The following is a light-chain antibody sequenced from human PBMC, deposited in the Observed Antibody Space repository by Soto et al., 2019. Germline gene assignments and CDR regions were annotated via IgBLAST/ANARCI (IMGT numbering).Light chain of an antibody. J-gene: IGKJ5*01. V-gene: IGKV3-15*01. CDR1: QSVSSSY. CDR2: GAS. Sequence: EIELTQPPATLSVSPGERATLSCRSSQSVSSSYLAWYQQKPRAAPRLLISGASPRAPGIPARFSGSGSGTEFTLTISSLQSEDFAVYYCKQYNNWPPFTFGQGTRLEI. CDR3: KQYNNWPPFT.